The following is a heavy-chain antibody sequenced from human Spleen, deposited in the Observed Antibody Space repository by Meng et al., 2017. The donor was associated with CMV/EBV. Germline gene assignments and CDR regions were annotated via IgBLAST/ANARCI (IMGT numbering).Heavy chain of an antibody. D-gene: IGHD2-21*01. CDR2: INSDGSST. V-gene: IGHV3-74*01. CDR1: GFTFKNYW. Sequence: ASGFTFKNYWIHWVRQLPGKGLVWVSRINSDGSSTSYADSVKGRFTISRDNAKNTVYLQMNSLRVEDTAVYYCTRRGPAIAAGFDIWGQGTMVTVSS. CDR3: TRRGPAIAAGFDI. J-gene: IGHJ3*02.